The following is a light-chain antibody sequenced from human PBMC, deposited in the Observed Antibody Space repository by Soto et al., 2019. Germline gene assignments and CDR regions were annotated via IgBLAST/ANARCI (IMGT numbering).Light chain of an antibody. V-gene: IGKV3-15*01. CDR1: QSVSSN. J-gene: IGKJ1*01. CDR3: QQYNDWPPTWT. Sequence: EIVMTQSPATLSVSPGERATLSCRASQSVSSNLAWYQQKPDQAPRRLIYGASTRATGIPARFSGSGSGTEFTLTISSLQSEDFAIYYCQQYNDWPPTWTFGQGTKVEIK. CDR2: GAS.